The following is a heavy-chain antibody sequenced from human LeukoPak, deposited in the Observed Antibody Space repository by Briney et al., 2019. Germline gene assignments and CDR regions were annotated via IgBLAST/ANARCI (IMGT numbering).Heavy chain of an antibody. V-gene: IGHV4-4*07. D-gene: IGHD3-22*01. CDR3: ARYYDSGGYANWYFDL. Sequence: SETLSLTCTVSGGSISSYYWSWIRQPAGKGLEWIGRIYTSGSTNYNPSLKSRVTMSVDTSKNQFSLKLSSVTAADTAVYYCARYYDSGGYANWYFDLWGRGTLVTVSS. CDR1: GGSISSYY. CDR2: IYTSGST. J-gene: IGHJ2*01.